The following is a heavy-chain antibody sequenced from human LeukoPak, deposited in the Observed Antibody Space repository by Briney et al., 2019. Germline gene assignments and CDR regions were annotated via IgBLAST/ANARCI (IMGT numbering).Heavy chain of an antibody. Sequence: GGSLRLSCAASGFTFSSYSMNWVRQAPGKGLEWVSSISSSSSYIYYADSVKGRFTISRDNAKNSLYLQMNSLRAEDTAVYYCARDPGDYYVSSGYYLPPLDYWGQGTLVTVSS. CDR3: ARDPGDYYVSSGYYLPPLDY. D-gene: IGHD3-22*01. V-gene: IGHV3-21*01. J-gene: IGHJ4*02. CDR2: ISSSSSYI. CDR1: GFTFSSYS.